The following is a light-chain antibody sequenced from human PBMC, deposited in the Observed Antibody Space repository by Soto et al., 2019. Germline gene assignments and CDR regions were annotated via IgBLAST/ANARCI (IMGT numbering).Light chain of an antibody. CDR1: QSVSSSY. CDR2: GAS. Sequence: EMGLTRSPGTLSLSPGESATLSCKSSQSVSSSYLAWYQQKPGQAPRLLIYGASSRATGIPDRFSGSGSGTDFTLTISSLQPEDFATYYCQQSYSTPPLTFGGGTKVDIK. CDR3: QQSYSTPPLT. J-gene: IGKJ4*01. V-gene: IGKV3-20*01.